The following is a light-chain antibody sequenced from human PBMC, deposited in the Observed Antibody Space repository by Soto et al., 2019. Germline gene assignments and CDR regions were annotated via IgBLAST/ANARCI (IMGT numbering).Light chain of an antibody. V-gene: IGKV3-15*01. CDR1: QSVSTN. Sequence: EIVVTHSPANMSMPPGERTTLSCRASQSVSTNFAWYQQKPGQAPRLLIYGASTRATAVPARFTASGSGTEFTLTISSLQSEDFAVYYCQQYNTWPRTFGQGTKVDIK. J-gene: IGKJ1*01. CDR3: QQYNTWPRT. CDR2: GAS.